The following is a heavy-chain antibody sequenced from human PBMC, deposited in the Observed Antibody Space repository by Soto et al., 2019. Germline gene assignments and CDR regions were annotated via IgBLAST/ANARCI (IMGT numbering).Heavy chain of an antibody. J-gene: IGHJ4*02. CDR2: IYWDDAK. Sequence: QITLKESGPTLVKPTQTLTLTCNFSGFSLSTRGVGVGWIRQPPGKALEWLTLIYWDDAKEYSPSLRSRITITKDTSQNHVVLTMTAMAPGDTATYFCANKGGGDRILDYWGQGTLVTVSS. D-gene: IGHD3-16*01. V-gene: IGHV2-5*02. CDR1: GFSLSTRGVG. CDR3: ANKGGGDRILDY.